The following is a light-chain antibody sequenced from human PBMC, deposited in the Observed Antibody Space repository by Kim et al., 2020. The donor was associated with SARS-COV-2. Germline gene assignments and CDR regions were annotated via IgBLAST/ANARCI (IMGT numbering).Light chain of an antibody. J-gene: IGLJ3*02. V-gene: IGLV1-40*01. CDR2: GNN. Sequence: QSVLTQPPSVSGAPGQRVTISCTGSSSNIGAGYDVHWYQQLPGTAPKLLIYGNNNRPSGVPDRYSVSKSGTSAFLAITGLQAEDEADYHCQSYDSSLRASVFGGGTQLTVL. CDR3: QSYDSSLRASV. CDR1: SSNIGAGYD.